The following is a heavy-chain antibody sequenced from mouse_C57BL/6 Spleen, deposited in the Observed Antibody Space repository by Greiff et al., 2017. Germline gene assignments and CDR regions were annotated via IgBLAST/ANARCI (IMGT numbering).Heavy chain of an antibody. CDR3: ARSDYGSPSWFAY. V-gene: IGHV1-82*01. D-gene: IGHD1-1*01. J-gene: IGHJ3*01. CDR2: IYPGDGDT. Sequence: VHLVESGPELVKPGASVKISCKASGYAFSSSWMNWVKQRPGKGLEWIGRIYPGDGDTNYNGKFKGKATLTADKSSSTAYMQLSSLTSEDSAVYFCARSDYGSPSWFAYWGQGTLVTVSA. CDR1: GYAFSSSW.